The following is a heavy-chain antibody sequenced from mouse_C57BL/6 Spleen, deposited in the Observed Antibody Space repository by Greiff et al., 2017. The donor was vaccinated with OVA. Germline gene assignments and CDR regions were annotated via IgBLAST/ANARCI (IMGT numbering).Heavy chain of an antibody. CDR2: IDPTSGGT. CDR3: ARLDYYGKGRDY. CDR1: GYTFTSYW. D-gene: IGHD1-1*01. J-gene: IGHJ2*01. V-gene: IGHV1-72*01. Sequence: QVQLQQPGAELVKPGASVKLSCKASGYTFTSYWMHWVKQRPGRGLEWIGRIDPTSGGTKYNEKFKSKATLTVDKPSSTAYMQLSSLRSEDSAVYYCARLDYYGKGRDYWGKGTTLTVSS.